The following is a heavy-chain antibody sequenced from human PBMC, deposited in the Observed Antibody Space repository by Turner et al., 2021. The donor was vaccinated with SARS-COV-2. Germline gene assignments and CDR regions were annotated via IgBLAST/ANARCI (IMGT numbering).Heavy chain of an antibody. Sequence: QLQLQESGPGLVKPSETLSLTCTVSGGSISSSSYYWGWIRQPPGKGLEWIGNIYNSGSTYYNPSIKSRGTISVDTTKNQFSLKLSSVTATDTAVYYCARRLVVQGTDDYSYYYGMDVWGQGTTVTVSS. J-gene: IGHJ6*02. V-gene: IGHV4-39*01. CDR1: GGSISSSSYY. D-gene: IGHD3-22*01. CDR3: ARRLVVQGTDDYSYYYGMDV. CDR2: IYNSGST.